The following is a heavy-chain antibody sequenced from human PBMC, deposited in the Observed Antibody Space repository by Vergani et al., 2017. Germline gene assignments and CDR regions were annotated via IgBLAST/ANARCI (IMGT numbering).Heavy chain of an antibody. CDR3: ARGGVPAPSLHPIGG. D-gene: IGHD3-16*01. CDR1: GGSISSSSYY. CDR2: IYYSGST. V-gene: IGHV4-39*01. J-gene: IGHJ4*02. Sequence: QLQLQESGPGLVKPSETLSLICTVSGGSISSSSYYWGWIRQPPGKGLEWIGSIYYSGSTYYNPSLKSRGTISVDTSKNELSLKLSSVTAADTAVYYCARGGVPAPSLHPIGGWGQGTLVT.